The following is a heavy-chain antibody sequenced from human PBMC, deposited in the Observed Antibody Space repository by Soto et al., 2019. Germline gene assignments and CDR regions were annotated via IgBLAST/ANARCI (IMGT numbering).Heavy chain of an antibody. CDR3: AMGRGYSYGYHWFDP. D-gene: IGHD5-18*01. CDR1: GFTFSSYA. Sequence: EVQLLESGGGLVQPGGSLRLSCAASGFTFSSYAMSWVHQAPGKGLERVSAISGSGGRTYYADSVKGRFTIARDNPKNTLYLKMKSLRAEDRAVYYCAMGRGYSYGYHWFDPWGQGTLVTGSS. J-gene: IGHJ5*02. V-gene: IGHV3-23*01. CDR2: ISGSGGRT.